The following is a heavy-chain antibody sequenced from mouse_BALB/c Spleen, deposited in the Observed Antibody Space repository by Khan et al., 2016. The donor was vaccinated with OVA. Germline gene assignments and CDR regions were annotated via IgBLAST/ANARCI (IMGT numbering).Heavy chain of an antibody. CDR1: GYSFTLYY. D-gene: IGHD2-14*01. J-gene: IGHJ3*01. CDR3: SRGYDFVAS. Sequence: VQLQQSGPDLVKPGASVKISCKASGYSFTLYYMSWVKQSHGKSLEWIGRVNPNTDNINYNQEFKGKAILTVDKSSNTAYMELRSLTSDDSAVYFWSRGYDFVASWGQGTLVTVSA. CDR2: VNPNTDNI. V-gene: IGHV1-26*01.